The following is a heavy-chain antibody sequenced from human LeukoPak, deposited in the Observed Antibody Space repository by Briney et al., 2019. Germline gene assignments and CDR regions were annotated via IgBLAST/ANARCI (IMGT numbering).Heavy chain of an antibody. Sequence: ASVKVSCKASGYTFTSYYMHWVRQAPGQGLEWMGIINPSGGSTSYAQKFQGRVTMTRDTSTSTVYMELSSLRSEDTAVYYCARVGYNWNYRWPRATGYFGYWGQGTLVTVSS. CDR2: INPSGGST. CDR3: ARVGYNWNYRWPRATGYFGY. D-gene: IGHD1-7*01. J-gene: IGHJ4*02. V-gene: IGHV1-46*01. CDR1: GYTFTSYY.